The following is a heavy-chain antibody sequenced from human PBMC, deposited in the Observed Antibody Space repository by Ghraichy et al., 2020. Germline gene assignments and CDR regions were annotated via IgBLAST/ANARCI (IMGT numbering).Heavy chain of an antibody. V-gene: IGHV4-59*08. CDR2: IYYSGST. CDR1: GGSISSYY. J-gene: IGHJ6*02. CDR3: ARLRAVAGTHYYYGMDV. D-gene: IGHD6-19*01. Sequence: SETLSLTCTVSGGSISSYYWSWIRQPPGKGLEWIGYIYYSGSTNYNPSLKSRVTISVDTSKNQFSLKLSSVTAADTAVYYCARLRAVAGTHYYYGMDVWGQGTTVTVSS.